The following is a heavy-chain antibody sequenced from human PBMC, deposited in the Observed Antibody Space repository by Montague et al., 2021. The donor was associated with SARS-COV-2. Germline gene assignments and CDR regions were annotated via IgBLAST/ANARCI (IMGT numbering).Heavy chain of an antibody. CDR3: ARHYSANLPAVY. Sequence: SETLSLTCTVSGGSISSFYWSWFRQPPGKGLEWIGYISDSGSTNYNPSLTSRVTMSVDTSKNQFSLKVNSVTAAATAVYYCARHYSANLPAVYWGQGTLVTVSS. D-gene: IGHD4/OR15-4a*01. CDR2: ISDSGST. J-gene: IGHJ4*02. CDR1: GGSISSFY. V-gene: IGHV4-59*08.